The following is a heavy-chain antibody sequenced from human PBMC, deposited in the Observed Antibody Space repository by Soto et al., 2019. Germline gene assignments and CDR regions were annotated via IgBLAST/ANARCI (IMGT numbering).Heavy chain of an antibody. D-gene: IGHD3-16*02. V-gene: IGHV3-48*03. CDR3: ARDDRGYPSYFQF. CDR1: GFTFSSYE. CDR2: ISSGGSTI. J-gene: IGHJ4*02. Sequence: PGGSLRLSCAASGFTFSSYEMSLVRQAPGKWLEWVSYISSGGSTIYYADSVRGRFTISRDNAKNSLYLQMNSLRAEDTAVYYCARDDRGYPSYFQFWGQGKLVTVSS.